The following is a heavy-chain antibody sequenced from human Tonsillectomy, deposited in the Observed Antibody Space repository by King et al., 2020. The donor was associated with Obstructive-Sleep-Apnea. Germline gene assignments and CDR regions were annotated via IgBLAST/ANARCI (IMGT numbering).Heavy chain of an antibody. J-gene: IGHJ4*02. V-gene: IGHV2-70*11. Sequence: TFKESGPALVKTTQTLTLTCAFSGVSLRTSGMCFSWIRHPPGKALEWLARIDWDDDKYYSTSLNTRLTISKDTSKKQVVLTVTNMDPVDTATYYCARIVRSHSSGQHYYFDYWGQGTLVTVSS. CDR3: ARIVRSHSSGQHYYFDY. CDR1: GVSLRTSGMC. CDR2: IDWDDDK. D-gene: IGHD3-22*01.